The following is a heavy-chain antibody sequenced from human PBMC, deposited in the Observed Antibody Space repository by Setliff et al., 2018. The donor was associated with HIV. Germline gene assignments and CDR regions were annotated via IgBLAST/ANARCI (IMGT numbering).Heavy chain of an antibody. Sequence: APVKVSSKAPGYTFNNYGVMWVRQAPGQGLEWMGWISGYGNRKYAQKFEGRLTVTTDTSTSTAYMELRTLRSDDTAVYFCASGRGIYGSGALEAYDIWGQGTMVTVSS. CDR3: ASGRGIYGSGALEAYDI. CDR2: ISGYGNR. J-gene: IGHJ3*02. V-gene: IGHV1-18*01. CDR1: GYTFNNYG. D-gene: IGHD3-10*01.